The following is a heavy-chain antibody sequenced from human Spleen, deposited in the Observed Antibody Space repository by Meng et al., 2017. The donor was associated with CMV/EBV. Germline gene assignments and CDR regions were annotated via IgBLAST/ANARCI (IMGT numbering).Heavy chain of an antibody. D-gene: IGHD3-3*01. CDR3: TTENDFWNGYYFDY. J-gene: IGHJ4*02. V-gene: IGHV3-15*01. CDR1: RLTFSKAW. CDR2: IKSKTDGETT. Sequence: SRLTFSKAWMSWVRQAPGKGLEWVGRIKSKTDGETTDYAAPVKGRFTISRDDSKDMVYLQMNSLKTEDTAVYYCTTENDFWNGYYFDYWGQGTLVTVSS.